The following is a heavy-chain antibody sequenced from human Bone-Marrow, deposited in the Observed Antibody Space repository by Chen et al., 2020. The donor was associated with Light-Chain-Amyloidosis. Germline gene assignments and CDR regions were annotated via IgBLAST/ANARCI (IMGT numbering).Heavy chain of an antibody. CDR2: LYPNGSP. J-gene: IGHJ3*01. CDR3: ARVCSGGDCYDSFDL. CDR1: GGPIDYHY. V-gene: IGHV4-4*07. D-gene: IGHD2-21*01. Sequence: QFHLQESGPGLVKPSETLSLTCTLTGGPIDYHYWSWWRQPAGGRLEWLGRLYPNGSPDYHDSLRGRISMSVDASKRQFFLTLRSVTATDTASYFCARVCSGGDCYDSFDLWGRGIKVAVSS.